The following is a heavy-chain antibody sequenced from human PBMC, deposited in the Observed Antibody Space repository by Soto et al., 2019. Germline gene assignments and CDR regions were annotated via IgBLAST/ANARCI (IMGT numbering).Heavy chain of an antibody. V-gene: IGHV3-23*01. CDR2: IRNSGSDT. J-gene: IGHJ4*02. D-gene: IGHD3-22*01. Sequence: GGSLRLSCAASGFTFNSYAMSWVRQAPGKGLEWVSGIRNSGSDTYYADSAKGRFTISRDNSKNTLSLQMDYLRDEDTAVYYCAKDFYYSDSSGLFDYWGQGTLVTVSS. CDR1: GFTFNSYA. CDR3: AKDFYYSDSSGLFDY.